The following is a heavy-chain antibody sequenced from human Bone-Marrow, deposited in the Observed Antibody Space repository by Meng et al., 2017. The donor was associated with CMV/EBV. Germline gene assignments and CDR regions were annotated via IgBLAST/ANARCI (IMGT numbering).Heavy chain of an antibody. D-gene: IGHD3-3*01. CDR1: GGSFSGYY. CDR3: ARGYSKRSIFGVVIGWLRDYGMDV. J-gene: IGHJ6*02. V-gene: IGHV4-34*01. CDR2: INHSGST. Sequence: SETLSLTCAVYGGSFSGYYWSWIRQPPGKGLEWIGEINHSGSTNYNPSLKSRVTISVDTSKNQFSLKLSSVTAPDTAVYYCARGYSKRSIFGVVIGWLRDYGMDVWGQGTTVTVSS.